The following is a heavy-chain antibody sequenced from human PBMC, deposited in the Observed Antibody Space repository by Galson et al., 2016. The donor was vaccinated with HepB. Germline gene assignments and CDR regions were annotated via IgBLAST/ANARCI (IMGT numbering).Heavy chain of an antibody. CDR3: ATDGFRHDFDF. CDR2: IIVRDERS. D-gene: IGHD5-12*01. V-gene: IGHV1-46*01. Sequence: SVKVSCKASGFTFTNYYIHWVRQAPGQGLEWMGRIIVRDERSIFAQKFQDRLTMTRDTSTSTAYMELTGLRSDDTAFYFCATDGFRHDFDFWGQGTLVTVSS. J-gene: IGHJ4*02. CDR1: GFTFTNYY.